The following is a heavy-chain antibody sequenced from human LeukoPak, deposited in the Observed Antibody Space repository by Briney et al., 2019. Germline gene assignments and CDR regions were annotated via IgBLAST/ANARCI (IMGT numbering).Heavy chain of an antibody. J-gene: IGHJ5*02. Sequence: GGSLRLSCAASGFTFSSYSMNWVRQAPGKGLEWVSSISSSSSYIYYADSVKGRFTISRDNAKNPLHLQMNSLRAEDTAVYYCARQASYDFWSGYPENWFDPWGQGTPVTVSS. CDR1: GFTFSSYS. CDR3: ARQASYDFWSGYPENWFDP. CDR2: ISSSSSYI. D-gene: IGHD3-3*01. V-gene: IGHV3-21*01.